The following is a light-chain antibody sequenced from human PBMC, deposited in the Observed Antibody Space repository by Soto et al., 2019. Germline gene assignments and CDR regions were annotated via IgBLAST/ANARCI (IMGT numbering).Light chain of an antibody. Sequence: LTQPASVSGSLGQSITISCTGTSTDFGGRNYVSWYQQHPGRAPKLILYEVSNPPSGVSNRFSGSKSGNTASLTISGLQAEDVADYYCSSYTDVVTLEVFGPGTKVTVL. CDR1: STDFGGRNY. CDR2: EVS. J-gene: IGLJ1*01. CDR3: SSYTDVVTLEV. V-gene: IGLV2-14*01.